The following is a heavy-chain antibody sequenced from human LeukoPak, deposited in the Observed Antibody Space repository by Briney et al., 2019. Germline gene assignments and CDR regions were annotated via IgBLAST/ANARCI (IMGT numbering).Heavy chain of an antibody. D-gene: IGHD2-2*01. CDR2: IKQDKTEK. Sequence: GGSLRLSCTASGFTFSNFWMGWVRQAPGKGLEWVANIKQDKTEKFYLGSVKGRFTISRDNAKNSLYLQMNSLRVEDTALYYCVRLGSTSLGNWYKLFGQWGQGTLVTVSS. CDR1: GFTFSNFW. CDR3: VRLGSTSLGNWYKLFGQ. V-gene: IGHV3-7*03. J-gene: IGHJ4*02.